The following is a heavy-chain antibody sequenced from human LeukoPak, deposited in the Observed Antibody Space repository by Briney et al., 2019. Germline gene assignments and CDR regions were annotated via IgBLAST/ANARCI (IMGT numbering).Heavy chain of an antibody. Sequence: GGSLRLSCAASGFTFSSYSMSWVRQAPGKGLEWVSSISSSSSYIYYADSVKGRFTISRDNAKNSLYLQMNSLRAEDTAVYYCARDPPSSGWYPMRYFQHWGQGTLVTVSS. CDR1: GFTFSSYS. D-gene: IGHD6-19*01. J-gene: IGHJ1*01. CDR3: ARDPPSSGWYPMRYFQH. V-gene: IGHV3-21*01. CDR2: ISSSSSYI.